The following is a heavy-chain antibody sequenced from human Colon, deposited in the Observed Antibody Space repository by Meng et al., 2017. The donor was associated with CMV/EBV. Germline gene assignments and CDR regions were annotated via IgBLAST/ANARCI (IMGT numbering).Heavy chain of an antibody. D-gene: IGHD2-8*01. CDR1: GIPIINSNST. J-gene: IGHJ4*02. CDR2: SQNSGST. V-gene: IGHV4-30-4*08. Sequence: VPLQQVRPGLLTPLKTLSTTSTASGIPIINSNSTWGWVRLTPAKGLEWMCYSQNSGSTGYNPSLESLLIISIDKSRTQFYLQLTSGSAADTAVYYCVTRFPNTNAYPAVFDFWGQGTLVTVSS. CDR3: VTRFPNTNAYPAVFDF.